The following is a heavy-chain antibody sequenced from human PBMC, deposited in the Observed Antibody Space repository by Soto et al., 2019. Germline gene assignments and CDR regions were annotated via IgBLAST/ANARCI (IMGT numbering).Heavy chain of an antibody. J-gene: IGHJ4*02. CDR3: ATIKLGSNRLDY. CDR1: GGSISCGDYY. V-gene: IGHV4-30-4*01. CDR2: IYYSGST. D-gene: IGHD3-10*01. Sequence: QVQLQESGPGLVKPSQTLSLTCTVSGGSISCGDYYWSWIRQPPGKGLEWIGYIYYSGSTYYNPALKSRVTISVDTSKNHFSLKLSSVSAADTAVNYCATIKLGSNRLDYWGQRTLVTVSS.